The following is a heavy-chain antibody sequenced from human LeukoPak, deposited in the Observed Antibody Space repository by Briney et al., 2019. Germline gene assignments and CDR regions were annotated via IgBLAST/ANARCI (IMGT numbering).Heavy chain of an antibody. CDR2: ISGDGGST. CDR1: GFTFDDYA. Sequence: GGSLRLSCAASGFTFDDYAMHWVRQAPGKGLERVSLISGDGGSTYYADSVKGRFSISRDNSKNSLYLQMNSLRTEDTAFYYCAKDIDPSGIAVVHIDYWGQGTLVTVSS. CDR3: AKDIDPSGIAVVHIDY. V-gene: IGHV3-43*02. D-gene: IGHD6-19*01. J-gene: IGHJ4*02.